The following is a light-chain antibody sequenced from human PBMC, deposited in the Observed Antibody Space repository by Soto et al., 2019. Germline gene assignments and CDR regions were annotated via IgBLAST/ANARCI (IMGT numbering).Light chain of an antibody. CDR3: GTWITDGGV. J-gene: IGLJ3*02. V-gene: IGLV1-51*01. CDR2: DNY. Sequence: QSVLTQPPSVSAAPGQRVTISCSGSYSSIGVNYFAWYQQLPGAAPKLLIYDNYKRPSGIPDRFSASKSGTSATLEIAGLQAGDEAHYYCGTWITDGGVFGGGTKLTVL. CDR1: YSSIGVNY.